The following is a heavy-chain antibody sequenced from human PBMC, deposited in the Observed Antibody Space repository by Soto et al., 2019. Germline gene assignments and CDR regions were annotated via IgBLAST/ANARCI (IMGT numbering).Heavy chain of an antibody. J-gene: IGHJ3*02. CDR1: GGSISSGGYY. V-gene: IGHV4-31*03. CDR2: IYYSGST. D-gene: IGHD6-19*01. CDR3: AGGPAVAGIRRVGAFDI. Sequence: SETLSLTCTVSGGSISSGGYYWSWIRQHPGKGLEWIGYIYYSGSTYYNPSLKSRVTISVDTSKNQFSLKLSSVTAADTAVYYCAGGPAVAGIRRVGAFDIWGQGTMVTVSS.